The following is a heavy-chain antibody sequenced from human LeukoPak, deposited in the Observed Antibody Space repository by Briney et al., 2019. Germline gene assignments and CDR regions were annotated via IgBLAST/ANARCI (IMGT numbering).Heavy chain of an antibody. CDR2: VFTSGGT. Sequence: SETQSLTCTVIGHSISGYYWNWIRQPVGKGLEWIGRVFTSGGTNNNPSLRSRVTMSVDTSKNQFSLRLSSVTAADTAVYYCARGGLLIHGWFLDYWGQGALVTVSS. J-gene: IGHJ4*02. CDR1: GHSISGYY. D-gene: IGHD6-19*01. CDR3: ARGGLLIHGWFLDY. V-gene: IGHV4-4*07.